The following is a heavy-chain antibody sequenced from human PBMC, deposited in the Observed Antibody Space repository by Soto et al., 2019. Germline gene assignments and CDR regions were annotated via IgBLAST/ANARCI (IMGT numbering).Heavy chain of an antibody. CDR1: GVSISSGGYS. D-gene: IGHD2-8*02. CDR3: ARDKITGLFDY. J-gene: IGHJ4*02. Sequence: SETLSLTCAVSGVSISSGGYSWTWIRQPPGTGLEWIGEINHSGSTNYNPSLKSRVTISVDTSKNQFSLKLTSVTAADTAVYYCARDKITGLFDYWGQGTLVTVSS. V-gene: IGHV4-34*01. CDR2: INHSGST.